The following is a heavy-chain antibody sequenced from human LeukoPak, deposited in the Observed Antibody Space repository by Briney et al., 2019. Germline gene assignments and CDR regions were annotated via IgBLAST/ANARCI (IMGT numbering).Heavy chain of an antibody. CDR1: GGSISSSSYY. V-gene: IGHV4-39*07. CDR3: ARVDTAMAGGAFDI. CDR2: IYYSGST. Sequence: SETLSLTCTVSGGSISSSSYYWGWIRQPPGKGLEWIGSIYYSGSTYYNPSLKSRVTISVDRSKNQFSLKLSSVTAADTAVYYCARVDTAMAGGAFDIWGQGTMVTVSS. D-gene: IGHD5-18*01. J-gene: IGHJ3*02.